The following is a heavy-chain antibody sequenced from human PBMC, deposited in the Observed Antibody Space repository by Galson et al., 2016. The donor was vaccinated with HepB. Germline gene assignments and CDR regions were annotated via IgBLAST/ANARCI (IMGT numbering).Heavy chain of an antibody. Sequence: SLRLSCAASGFTFSSYSMNWVRQAPGKGLEWVSSISSSSTYIYYADSVKGRFTISRDNAKNSLFLQMNSLRAEDTAVYYCAVGHVGTAEDLPFDYWGQGTLVTVSS. CDR2: ISSSSTYI. CDR3: AVGHVGTAEDLPFDY. CDR1: GFTFSSYS. D-gene: IGHD7-27*01. V-gene: IGHV3-21*01. J-gene: IGHJ4*02.